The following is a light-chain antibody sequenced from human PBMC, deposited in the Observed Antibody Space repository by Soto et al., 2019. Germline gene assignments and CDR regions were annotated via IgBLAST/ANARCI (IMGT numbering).Light chain of an antibody. CDR2: GAS. J-gene: IGKJ4*01. V-gene: IGKV3-20*01. CDR1: QSVSSSY. Sequence: EIVLTQSPGTLSLSPGERATLSCRASQSVSSSYLAWYQQKPGQAPRQLIYGASSRATGIPDRFSGSGSGTDFTLTITRLEAEYFAVYYCQHYRTSFGGGTRVEIK. CDR3: QHYRTS.